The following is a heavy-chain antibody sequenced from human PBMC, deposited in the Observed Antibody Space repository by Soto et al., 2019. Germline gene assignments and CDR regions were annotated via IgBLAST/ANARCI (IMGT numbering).Heavy chain of an antibody. CDR3: ARWSFLDS. V-gene: IGHV3-23*01. D-gene: IGHD1-26*01. J-gene: IGHJ4*02. Sequence: EVPLLESGGGLVRPGGSLRLSCTASGFSFSSYALSWVRQAPGKGLEWVSTISGSDGKTYYADSVKGRFSISRDTAKTTLYLEMTSLRVEDTAVYYCARWSFLDSWGQGTRVTGS. CDR1: GFSFSSYA. CDR2: ISGSDGKT.